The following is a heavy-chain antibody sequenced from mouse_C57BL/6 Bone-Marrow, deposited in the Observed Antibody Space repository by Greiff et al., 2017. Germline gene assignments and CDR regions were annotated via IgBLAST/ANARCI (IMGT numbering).Heavy chain of an antibody. CDR3: TTYSIYYDYDAWFAY. CDR1: GFNIKDDY. CDR2: IDPENGDT. D-gene: IGHD2-4*01. J-gene: IGHJ3*01. Sequence: EVKLMESGAELVRPGASVKLSCTASGFNIKDDYMPWVKQRPEQGLEWIGWIDPENGDTEYASKFQGKATITADTSSNTAYLQLSSLTSEDTAVYYCTTYSIYYDYDAWFAYWGQGTLVTVSA. V-gene: IGHV14-4*01.